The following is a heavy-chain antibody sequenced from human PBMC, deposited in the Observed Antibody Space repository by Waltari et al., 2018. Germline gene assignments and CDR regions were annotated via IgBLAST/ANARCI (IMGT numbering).Heavy chain of an antibody. CDR2: INPNSGGT. CDR3: ARETGGVVVVDFDY. CDR1: GYTFTGYY. J-gene: IGHJ4*02. D-gene: IGHD2-15*01. Sequence: VQLVQSGAEVTKPGASVKVSCKASGYTFTGYYLHWVRQAPGQGLEWMGRINPNSGGTNYAQKFQGRVTMTRDTSISTAYMELSRLRSDDTAVYYCARETGGVVVVDFDYWGQGTLVTVSS. V-gene: IGHV1-2*06.